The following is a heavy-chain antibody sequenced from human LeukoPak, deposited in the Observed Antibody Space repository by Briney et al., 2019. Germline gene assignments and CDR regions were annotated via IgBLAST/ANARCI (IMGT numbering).Heavy chain of an antibody. CDR3: ARDRHKLVDIVAGILDY. D-gene: IGHD5-12*01. CDR2: VDHTGST. J-gene: IGHJ4*02. V-gene: IGHV4-59*12. CDR1: DDSITMYY. Sequence: SETLSLTCSVSDDSITMYYWTWIRQPPGKGLEWIGYVDHTGSTNFNPSLNGRVSISRDTSKNQFSLKLSSVTAADTAVYYCARDRHKLVDIVAGILDYWGQGTLVTVSS.